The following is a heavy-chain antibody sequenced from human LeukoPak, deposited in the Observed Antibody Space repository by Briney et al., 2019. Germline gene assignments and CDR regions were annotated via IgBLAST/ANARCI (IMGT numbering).Heavy chain of an antibody. CDR1: GGTFSSYA. V-gene: IGHV1-69*05. CDR2: IIPIFGTA. D-gene: IGHD6-13*01. Sequence: GASVKVSCKASGGTFSSYAISWVRQAPGQGLEWMGGIIPIFGTANYAQKFQGRVTMTRNTSISTAYMELSSLRSEDTAVYYCARQGSSSWYYYYMDVWGKGTTVTVSS. J-gene: IGHJ6*03. CDR3: ARQGSSSWYYYYMDV.